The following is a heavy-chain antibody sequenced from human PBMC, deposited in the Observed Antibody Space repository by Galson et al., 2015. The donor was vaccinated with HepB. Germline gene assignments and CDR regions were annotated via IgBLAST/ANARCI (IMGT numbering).Heavy chain of an antibody. J-gene: IGHJ4*02. Sequence: SLRLSCAASGFTFSSYWMTWVRQAPGKGLEWVANIKQDGSDKYYVDSVEGRFTISRDNAKNSLYLQMNSLRAEDTAVYYCARDPCRSTSCFDYWGLGTLVTVSS. CDR3: ARDPCRSTSCFDY. CDR1: GFTFSSYW. CDR2: IKQDGSDK. D-gene: IGHD2-2*01. V-gene: IGHV3-7*01.